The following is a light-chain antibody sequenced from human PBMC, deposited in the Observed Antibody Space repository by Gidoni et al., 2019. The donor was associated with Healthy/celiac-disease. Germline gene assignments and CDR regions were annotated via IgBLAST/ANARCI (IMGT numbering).Light chain of an antibody. CDR1: QSVSSSY. Sequence: EIVSTQSPGTLFLSPGDSATLSCRDSQSVSSSYLAWYQQKPGQAPRLLIYGASSRATGIPDRFSGSGSGTDFTLTISRLEPEDFAVYYCQQYGSSPRTFGQGTKVEIK. J-gene: IGKJ1*01. CDR2: GAS. CDR3: QQYGSSPRT. V-gene: IGKV3-20*01.